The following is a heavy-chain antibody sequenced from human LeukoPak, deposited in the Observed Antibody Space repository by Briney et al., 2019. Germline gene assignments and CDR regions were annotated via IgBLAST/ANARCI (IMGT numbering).Heavy chain of an antibody. CDR2: ISGSGAKT. CDR1: GFTFRSYA. CDR3: AKGGIYYDFCIDS. Sequence: GGSLRLSCAASGFTFRSYAMTWVRQAPGKGLEWVSAISGSGAKTYYADSVKGLFTISRDKSRNTLYLQMNSLRAEDTAVYYCAKGGIYYDFCIDSWGQGALVTVSS. V-gene: IGHV3-23*01. J-gene: IGHJ4*02. D-gene: IGHD3-22*01.